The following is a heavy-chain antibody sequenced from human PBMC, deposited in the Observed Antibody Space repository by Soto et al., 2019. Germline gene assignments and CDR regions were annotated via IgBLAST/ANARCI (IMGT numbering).Heavy chain of an antibody. V-gene: IGHV4-39*02. CDR3: ANYFMSRPWFDP. Sequence: PSETLSLTCSVSGGSINNSTSFWSCLRQCTGKGMESVATINYRWPAEYNPTLESRSTIPVDRSRNVLSVQMNYVSAPDTAVYYCANYFMSRPWFDPWGQGTLVTVSS. D-gene: IGHD6-6*01. CDR1: GGSINNSTSF. CDR2: INYRWPA. J-gene: IGHJ5*02.